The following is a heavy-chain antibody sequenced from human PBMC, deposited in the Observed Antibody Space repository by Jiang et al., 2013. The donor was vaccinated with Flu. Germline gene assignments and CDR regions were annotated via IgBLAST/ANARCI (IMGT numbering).Heavy chain of an antibody. V-gene: IGHV4-39*01. CDR3: AKTTHHYYDSNDYFYFDY. D-gene: IGHD3-22*01. J-gene: IGHJ4*02. CDR1: GGSISSSSYY. Sequence: GSGLVKPSETLSLTCTVSGGSISSSSYYWGWIRQPPGKGLEWIGSIYYSGSTYYNPSLKSRVTISVDTSKNQFSLKLTAVTVADTAVFYCAKTTHHYYDSNDYFYFDYWGQGTLVTVSS. CDR2: IYYSGST.